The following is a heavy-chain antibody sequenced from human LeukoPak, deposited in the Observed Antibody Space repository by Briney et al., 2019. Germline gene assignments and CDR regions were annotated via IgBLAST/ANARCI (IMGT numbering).Heavy chain of an antibody. CDR2: IDPNSGGT. V-gene: IGHV1-2*02. CDR1: GYSFTAHF. CDR3: ARGGGYSWFDY. J-gene: IGHJ4*02. D-gene: IGHD5-18*01. Sequence: ASVKVSCKVSGYSFTAHFIHWVRQAPGQGLEWMGWIDPNSGGTNRAQKFQGRVTMTRDTSVSAVYMELSSLRSDDTAVYYCARGGGYSWFDYWGQGTLVTVSS.